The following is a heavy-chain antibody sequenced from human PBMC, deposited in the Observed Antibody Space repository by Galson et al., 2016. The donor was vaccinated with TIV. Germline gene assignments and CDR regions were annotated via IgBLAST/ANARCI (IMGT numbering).Heavy chain of an antibody. CDR1: GFTFSIFA. V-gene: IGHV3-23*01. Sequence: ALRLSCAASGFTFSIFAMTWVRQAPGMGLEWVSAISGGGGSTYYADSVKGRFTISRDNSKNTLFLQMNSMRAEDPAVYYCTKVPSRGFPYYYGRDVWGQGTTVTVSS. CDR2: ISGGGGST. CDR3: TKVPSRGFPYYYGRDV. D-gene: IGHD3-22*01. J-gene: IGHJ6*02.